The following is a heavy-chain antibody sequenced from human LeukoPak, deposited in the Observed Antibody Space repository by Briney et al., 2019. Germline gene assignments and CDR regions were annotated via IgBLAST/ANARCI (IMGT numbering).Heavy chain of an antibody. J-gene: IGHJ4*02. Sequence: ASVKVSCKASGYTFTGYYMHWVRQAPGQRLEWMGWINTNTGNPTYAQDFTGRFVFSLATSVSTAYLQISSLKAEDTAMYYCARGEGEGKDYRDYWGQGTLVTVSS. V-gene: IGHV7-4-1*02. CDR2: INTNTGNP. CDR1: GYTFTGYY. D-gene: IGHD3-16*01. CDR3: ARGEGEGKDYRDY.